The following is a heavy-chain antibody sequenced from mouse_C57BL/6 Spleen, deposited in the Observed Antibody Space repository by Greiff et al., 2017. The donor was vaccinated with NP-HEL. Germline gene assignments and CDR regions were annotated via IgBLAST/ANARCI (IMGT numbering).Heavy chain of an antibody. CDR1: GYTFTDYE. J-gene: IGHJ1*03. D-gene: IGHD1-1*01. V-gene: IGHV1-15*01. Sequence: VQLQQSGAELVRPGASVTLSCKASGYTFTDYEMHWVKQTPVHGLEWIGAIDPETGGTAYNQKFKGKAILTADKSSSTAYMELRSLTSEDSAVYYCTSSYYYGSSYGYFDVWGTGTTVTVSS. CDR3: TSSYYYGSSYGYFDV. CDR2: IDPETGGT.